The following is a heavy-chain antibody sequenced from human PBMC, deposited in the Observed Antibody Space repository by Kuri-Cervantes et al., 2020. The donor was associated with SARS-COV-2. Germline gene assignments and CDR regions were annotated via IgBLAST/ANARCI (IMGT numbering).Heavy chain of an antibody. V-gene: IGHV4-38-2*02. CDR3: ARDRKGDGYGHFDY. CDR1: GYSISSGYY. CDR2: PT. D-gene: IGHD5-24*01. J-gene: IGHJ4*02. Sequence: SETLSLTCTVSGYSISSGYYWSWIRQPPGKHLEWIGWPTKSDPSLEGRVTVSLDTSKNQVSLKLTSVTAADTAVYYCARDRKGDGYGHFDYWGQGTLVTVSS.